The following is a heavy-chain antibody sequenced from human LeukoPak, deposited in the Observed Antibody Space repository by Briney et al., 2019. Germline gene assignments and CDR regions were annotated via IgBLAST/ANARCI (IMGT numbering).Heavy chain of an antibody. V-gene: IGHV4-39*01. CDR1: GASISSSDYY. CDR2: LYSGGLT. CDR3: ASRGVRSGWEGTFEN. D-gene: IGHD6-19*01. J-gene: IGHJ3*02. Sequence: SETLSLTCTVSGASISSSDYYWGWIRQPPGKGLEWIGSLYSGGLTYYNPSLKSRVTISVDTSKNQFSLKVTSVTAADTAVYSWASRGVRSGWEGTFENWGQWTVVNVSS.